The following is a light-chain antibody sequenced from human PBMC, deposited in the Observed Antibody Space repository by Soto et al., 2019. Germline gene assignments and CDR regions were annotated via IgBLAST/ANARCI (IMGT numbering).Light chain of an antibody. CDR1: SSNIGSNT. CDR3: ATWDDSLKGYV. V-gene: IGLV1-44*01. J-gene: IGLJ1*01. Sequence: QSVLTQPPSASGTPGQRVTISCSGSSSNIGSNTVDWYQQLPGTAPKLLIYSNNQRPSGVPDRFSGSKSGTSASLAISGLQSEDEAVYYCATWDDSLKGYVFGTGTKAPS. CDR2: SNN.